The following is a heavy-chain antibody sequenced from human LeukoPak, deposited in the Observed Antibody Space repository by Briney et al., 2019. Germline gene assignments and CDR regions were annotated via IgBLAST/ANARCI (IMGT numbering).Heavy chain of an antibody. V-gene: IGHV4-59*01. Sequence: SETLSLTCTVSGGSISSYYWSWIRQPPGKGLEWIGYIYYSGSTNYNPSLKSRVTISVDTSKNQFSLKLSSVTAADTAVYYCAIVGAEHGLRYLALYFDYWGQGTLVTVSS. CDR3: AIVGAEHGLRYLALYFDY. CDR2: IYYSGST. CDR1: GGSISSYY. J-gene: IGHJ4*02. D-gene: IGHD3-9*01.